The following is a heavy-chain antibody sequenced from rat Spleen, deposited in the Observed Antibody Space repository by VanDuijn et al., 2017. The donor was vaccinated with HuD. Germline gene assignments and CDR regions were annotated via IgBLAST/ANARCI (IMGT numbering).Heavy chain of an antibody. CDR2: ISSDGRRN. CDR1: GFTFSDYY. CDR3: ARQWTTSFDY. Sequence: EVQLVESDGGLVQPGRSLKLSCAASGFTFSDYYMAWVRQAPTKGLEWVATISSDGRRNYYRDSVKGRFTISRDNAKSSLYLQMDSLRSEDTATYYCARQWTTSFDYWGQGVMVTVSS. V-gene: IGHV5-29*01. J-gene: IGHJ2*01. D-gene: IGHD1-10*01.